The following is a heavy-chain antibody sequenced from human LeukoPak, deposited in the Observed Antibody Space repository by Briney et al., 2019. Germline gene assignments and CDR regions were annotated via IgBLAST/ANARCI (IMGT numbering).Heavy chain of an antibody. Sequence: KSSETLSLTCAVYGGSFSGYYWSWIRQPPGKGLDWIGEINHSGSTNYNPSLKSRVTKSVDTSKNQFSLKLSSVAAADTAVYYCSRDNWLEQLNAFDIWGQGTMVTVPS. J-gene: IGHJ3*02. D-gene: IGHD1-1*01. CDR2: INHSGST. CDR1: GGSFSGYY. V-gene: IGHV4-34*01. CDR3: SRDNWLEQLNAFDI.